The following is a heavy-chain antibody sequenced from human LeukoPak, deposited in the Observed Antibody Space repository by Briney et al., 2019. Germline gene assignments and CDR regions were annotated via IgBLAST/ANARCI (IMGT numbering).Heavy chain of an antibody. V-gene: IGHV3-74*01. CDR3: ARAQDPYCGGGSCYSFAFDI. CDR1: GFTFSSYW. J-gene: IGHJ3*02. D-gene: IGHD2-15*01. CDR2: INSDGSST. Sequence: PGGSLRLSCAASGFTFSSYWMHWVRQAPGKGLVWVSRINSDGSSTSYADSVKGRFTISRDNAKNTLYLQMNSLRAEDTAVYYCARAQDPYCGGGSCYSFAFDIWGQGTMVTVSS.